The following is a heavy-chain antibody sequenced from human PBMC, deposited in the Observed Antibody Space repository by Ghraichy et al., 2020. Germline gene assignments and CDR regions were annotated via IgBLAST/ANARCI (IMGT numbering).Heavy chain of an antibody. CDR1: GGSFSGYY. CDR2: INHSGST. Sequence: SETLSLTCAVYGGSFSGYYWSWIRQPPGKGLEWIGEINHSGSTNYNPSLKSRVTISVDTSKNQFSLKLSSVTAADTAVYYCARVLTSYLRFLPRFDPWGQGTLVTVSS. V-gene: IGHV4-34*01. CDR3: ARVLTSYLRFLPRFDP. J-gene: IGHJ5*02. D-gene: IGHD3-3*01.